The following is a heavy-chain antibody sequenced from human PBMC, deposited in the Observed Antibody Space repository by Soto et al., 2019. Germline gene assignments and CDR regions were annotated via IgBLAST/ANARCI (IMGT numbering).Heavy chain of an antibody. CDR1: GGSVSSSPYC. Sequence: SETLSLTCSVSGGSVSSSPYCWGWIRQPPGKGLEWLGTIYYSGTTSYNPSLKSRVIISVDTSNNQLFLKLRSVTAADTAVYYCARHRQYYDTSGYQQRYFDYWGQGTQVTVS. CDR3: ARHRQYYDTSGYQQRYFDY. V-gene: IGHV4-39*01. CDR2: IYYSGTT. D-gene: IGHD3-22*01. J-gene: IGHJ4*02.